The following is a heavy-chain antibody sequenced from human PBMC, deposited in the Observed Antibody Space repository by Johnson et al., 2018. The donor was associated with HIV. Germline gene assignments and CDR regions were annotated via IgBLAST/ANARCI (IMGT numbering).Heavy chain of an antibody. CDR3: ARDIHPRWLQPMGAFDI. J-gene: IGHJ3*02. Sequence: VQLVESGGGLVQPGGSLRLSCAASGIIVTGNFMSWVRQAPGKGLEWVSVINAGGDTYYADSVKGRFTISRDRSKNSLYLQMNTLRVEDTAFYYCARDIHPRWLQPMGAFDIWGQGTMVTVSS. V-gene: IGHV3-66*01. D-gene: IGHD5-24*01. CDR2: INAGGDT. CDR1: GIIVTGNF.